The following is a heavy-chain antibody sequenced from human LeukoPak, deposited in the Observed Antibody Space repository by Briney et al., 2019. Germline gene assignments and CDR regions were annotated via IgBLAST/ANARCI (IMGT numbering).Heavy chain of an antibody. CDR1: GFTFSNYA. Sequence: VQPGGSLRLSCAASGFTFSNYAMSWVRQAPGKGLEWVSAISNSGSFTYFADSVKGRFTISRDKSKNTLFLQMNSLRADDTAVYYCARMVRGVINPCDHWGQGTLVTVSS. CDR2: ISNSGSFT. V-gene: IGHV3-23*01. CDR3: ARMVRGVINPCDH. D-gene: IGHD3-10*01. J-gene: IGHJ4*02.